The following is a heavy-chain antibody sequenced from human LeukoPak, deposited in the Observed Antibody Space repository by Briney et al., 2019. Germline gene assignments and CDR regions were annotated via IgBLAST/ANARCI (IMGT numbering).Heavy chain of an antibody. CDR2: IIPIFGTA. CDR3: ARSTMVRGVITYYYGMDV. CDR1: GGTFSSYA. Sequence: GSSVKVSCKASGGTFSSYAISWVRQAPGQGLEWMGGIIPIFGTANYAQKFQGRVTITADESTSTAYMELSSLRSEDTAVYYCARSTMVRGVITYYYGMDVWGQGTTVTVSS. J-gene: IGHJ6*02. D-gene: IGHD3-10*01. V-gene: IGHV1-69*01.